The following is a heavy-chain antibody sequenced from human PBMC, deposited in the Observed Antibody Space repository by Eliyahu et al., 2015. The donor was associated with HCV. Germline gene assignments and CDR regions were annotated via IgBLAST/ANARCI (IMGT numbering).Heavy chain of an antibody. V-gene: IGHV3-33*01. CDR3: ARVFPPSSSWYEIVWGQSRHDAFDI. Sequence: QVQLVESGGGVVQPGRSLRLSCAASGFXFSSXGXXXVRPAPGKGLEWVAVIWYDGSNKYYADSVKGRFTISRDNSKNTLYLQMNSLRAEDTAVYYCARVFPPSSSWYEIVWGQSRHDAFDIWGQGSMVTVSS. D-gene: IGHD6-13*01. CDR1: GFXFSSXG. J-gene: IGHJ3*02. CDR2: IWYDGSNK.